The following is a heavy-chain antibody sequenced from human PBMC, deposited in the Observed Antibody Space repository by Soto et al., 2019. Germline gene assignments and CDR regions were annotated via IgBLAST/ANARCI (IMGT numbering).Heavy chain of an antibody. Sequence: QVQLVQSGVEVKKPGSSVKVSCKASGGTFRSFAFSWVRQAPGHGLEWMGVIIPLFGTTNYAQRFQGRVTITADESTSTAYMELSSLKSEDTAIYYCAKDTDHAYDFWGQGTLVTVSS. V-gene: IGHV1-69*01. CDR1: GGTFRSFA. D-gene: IGHD3-16*01. CDR3: AKDTDHAYDF. J-gene: IGHJ4*02. CDR2: IIPLFGTT.